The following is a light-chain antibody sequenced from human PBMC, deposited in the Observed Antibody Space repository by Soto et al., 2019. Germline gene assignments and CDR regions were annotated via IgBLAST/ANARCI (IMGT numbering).Light chain of an antibody. CDR3: SSYPSSSSYV. CDR2: AVT. Sequence: QSALTQPSSVAGSPGQSIAISCTGTSSDVGGYNYVSWYQQYPGKVPKLMIYAVTNRPSGVSNRFSGSKSGNTASLTISGLQAEDEGDYYCSSYPSSSSYVFGTGTKLTVL. CDR1: SSDVGGYNY. J-gene: IGLJ1*01. V-gene: IGLV2-14*01.